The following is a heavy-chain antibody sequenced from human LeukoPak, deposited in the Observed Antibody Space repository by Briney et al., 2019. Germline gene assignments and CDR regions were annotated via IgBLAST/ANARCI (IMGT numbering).Heavy chain of an antibody. J-gene: IGHJ4*02. CDR1: GXTFSTYS. D-gene: IGHD3-16*01. V-gene: IGHV3-21*04. CDR2: ISWGGSNI. CDR3: ARDGGSHYFDF. Sequence: GGSLRLSCAASGXTFSTYSMNWVRQAPGKGLEWVSSISWGGSNIYYADSVKGRFTISRDNAKNSLYLQMNSLRAEDTAVYYCARDGGSHYFDFWGQGTLVSVSS.